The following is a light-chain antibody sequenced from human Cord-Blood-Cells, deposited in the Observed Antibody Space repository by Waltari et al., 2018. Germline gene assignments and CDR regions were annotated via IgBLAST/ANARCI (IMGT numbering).Light chain of an antibody. CDR2: AAS. CDR3: QQSYSTLWT. CDR1: QSISSY. J-gene: IGKJ1*01. V-gene: IGKV1-39*01. Sequence: DIQMTQSPSSLSASVGDRVTITCRASQSISSYLNWYQQKQGKAPKLLIYAASSLEGGVPSRFSGSGSGTDFTLTISSLQPEDFATYYCQQSYSTLWTFGQGTKVEIK.